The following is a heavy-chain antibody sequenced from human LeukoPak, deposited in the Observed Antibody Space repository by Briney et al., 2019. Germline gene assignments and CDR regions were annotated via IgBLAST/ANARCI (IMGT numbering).Heavy chain of an antibody. J-gene: IGHJ4*02. CDR3: ARSKITMVRGVIITPDY. CDR2: IYPGDSDT. V-gene: IGHV5-51*01. Sequence: GESLKISCKGSGYSFTSYWIGWVRQMPGKGLEWMGIIYPGDSDTRYSPSFQGQVTISADKSISTAYLQWSSLKASDTAMYYCARSKITMVRGVIITPDYWGQGTLVTVSS. D-gene: IGHD3-10*01. CDR1: GYSFTSYW.